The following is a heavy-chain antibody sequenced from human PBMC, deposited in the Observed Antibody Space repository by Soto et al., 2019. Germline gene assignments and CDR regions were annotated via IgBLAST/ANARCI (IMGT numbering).Heavy chain of an antibody. Sequence: AGGSLRLSCAASGFTFSNFAMSWVRQAPGKGLEWVSATSGSGVSTFYADSVKGRFTISRDNSKNTVSLQMSSLRAEDTAIYYCAKGYSFGFEFWGQGILVTVSS. J-gene: IGHJ4*02. D-gene: IGHD4-4*01. CDR3: AKGYSFGFEF. CDR2: TSGSGVST. V-gene: IGHV3-23*01. CDR1: GFTFSNFA.